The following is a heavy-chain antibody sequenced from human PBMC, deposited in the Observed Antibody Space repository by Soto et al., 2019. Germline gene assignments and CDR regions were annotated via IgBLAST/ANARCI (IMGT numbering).Heavy chain of an antibody. D-gene: IGHD3-16*02. CDR1: GYTFTSYG. V-gene: IGHV1-18*01. CDR2: ISAYNGNT. J-gene: IGHJ4*02. Sequence: QVQLVQSGAEVKKPGASVKVSCKASGYTFTSYGISWVRQAPGQGLEWMGWISAYNGNTNYAQKLQGRVTMTTDTSTSTAYMELRSLRSDDTAVYYCVSGNYDYIWGSYRPWDYWGQGTLVTVSS. CDR3: VSGNYDYIWGSYRPWDY.